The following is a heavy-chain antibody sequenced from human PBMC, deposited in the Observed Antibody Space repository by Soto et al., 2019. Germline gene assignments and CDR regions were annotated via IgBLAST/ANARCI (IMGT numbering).Heavy chain of an antibody. CDR2: VSGSGGST. Sequence: EVQLLESGGGLVQPGGSLRLSCAASGFTFSSYAKRWVRQAPGKGLEWVSAVSGSGGSTYYADSVKGRFTISRDNSTNKLYLQMNSLRAEDTAVYYCARRGPGTYFDYWGQGTLVTVSS. CDR3: ARRGPGTYFDY. CDR1: GFTFSSYA. V-gene: IGHV3-23*01. J-gene: IGHJ4*02. D-gene: IGHD6-13*01.